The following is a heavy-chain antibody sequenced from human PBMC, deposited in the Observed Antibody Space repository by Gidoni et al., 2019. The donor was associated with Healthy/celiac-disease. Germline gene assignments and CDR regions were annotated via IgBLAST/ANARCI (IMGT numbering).Heavy chain of an antibody. J-gene: IGHJ4*02. CDR3: ARSPGDYGDYVDY. CDR1: GFTFSSYA. CDR2: ISYDGSNK. D-gene: IGHD4-17*01. V-gene: IGHV3-30-3*01. Sequence: QVQLVESGGGVVQPGRSLRLSCAASGFTFSSYAMHWLRQAPGKGLEWVAVISYDGSNKYYADSVKGRFTISRDNSKNTLYLQMNSLRAEDTAVYYCARSPGDYGDYVDYWGQGTLVTVSS.